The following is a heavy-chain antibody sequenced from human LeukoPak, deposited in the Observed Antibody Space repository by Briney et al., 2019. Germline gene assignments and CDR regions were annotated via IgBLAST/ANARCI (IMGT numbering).Heavy chain of an antibody. V-gene: IGHV4-4*07. CDR3: ARVAYYYDSSGYYSLGTFDI. CDR2: IHTSWTT. CDR1: GGSMSSYY. J-gene: IGHJ3*02. D-gene: IGHD3-22*01. Sequence: SETLSLTCTVSGGSMSSYYWSFIRQPAGKGLEWIGRIHTSWTTYYNPSLKSRVTMSVDTSRNQFSLRLTSVTAADTAVYYCARVAYYYDSSGYYSLGTFDIWGQGTMVTVSS.